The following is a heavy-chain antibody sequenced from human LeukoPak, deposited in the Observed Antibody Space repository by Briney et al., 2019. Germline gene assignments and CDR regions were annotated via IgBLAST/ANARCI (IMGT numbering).Heavy chain of an antibody. CDR2: INHGGGT. D-gene: IGHD2-2*01. J-gene: IGHJ4*02. V-gene: IGHV4-34*01. CDR1: GGSFSNFY. Sequence: PSETLSLTCAVYGGSFSNFYWSWSRQPPGKGLEWIGEINHGGGTNYKPSLKSRVTIAVATSKNQFSLKLSSVTAADTAVYYCARGDYSRATPGDYWGQGTLVTVSS. CDR3: ARGDYSRATPGDY.